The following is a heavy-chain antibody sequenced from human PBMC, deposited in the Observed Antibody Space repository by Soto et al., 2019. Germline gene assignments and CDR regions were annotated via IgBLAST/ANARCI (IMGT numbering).Heavy chain of an antibody. V-gene: IGHV4-34*01. J-gene: IGHJ5*02. CDR1: GGSFSGYY. Sequence: QVQLQQWGAGLLKPSETLSLTCAVYGGSFSGYYWSWIRQPPGKGLEWIGEINHSGSTNYNPSLKSRVTISVDTSKNQCSLKLSSVTAADTAVYYCARDVVATNLFDPWGQGTLVTVSS. CDR3: ARDVVATNLFDP. D-gene: IGHD2-15*01. CDR2: INHSGST.